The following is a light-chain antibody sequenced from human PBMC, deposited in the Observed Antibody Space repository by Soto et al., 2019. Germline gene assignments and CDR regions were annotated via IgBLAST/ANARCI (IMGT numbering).Light chain of an antibody. V-gene: IGLV1-40*01. CDR3: QSYDSSLSVVV. CDR1: SSDIGAGYD. J-gene: IGLJ2*01. CDR2: GNN. Sequence: QSVLTQTPSVSGAPGQRVTNSCTGSSSDIGAGYDVHWYQQLPGTAPKLLIYGNNNRPSGVPDRFSGSKSGTSASLAITGLQAEDEAYYYCQSYDSSLSVVVFGGGTQLTVL.